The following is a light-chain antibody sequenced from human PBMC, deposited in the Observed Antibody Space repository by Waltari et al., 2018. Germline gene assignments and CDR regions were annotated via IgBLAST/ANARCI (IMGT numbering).Light chain of an antibody. CDR1: SSNIGSNA. CDR2: SNN. CDR3: AAWDDSLDGSWV. J-gene: IGLJ3*02. Sequence: QSVLTQPPSTSGTPGQRVTISCSGSSSNIGSNAVNWYQQLPGTAPRLLIYSNNRRPCGGLDRFSGSKSGTSASLAISGLRSQDEADYYCAAWDDSLDGSWVFGGGTRLTVL. V-gene: IGLV1-44*01.